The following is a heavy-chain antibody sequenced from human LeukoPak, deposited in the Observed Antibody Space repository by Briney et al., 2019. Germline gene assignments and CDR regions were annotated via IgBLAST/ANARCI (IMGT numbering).Heavy chain of an antibody. J-gene: IGHJ4*02. CDR3: AREVYYYGSGSYFGY. V-gene: IGHV4-59*01. D-gene: IGHD3-10*01. CDR2: IYYSGST. CDR1: GGSISSYY. Sequence: SETLSLTCTVSGGSISSYYWSWIRQPPGKGLEWIGYIYYSGSTNYNPSLKSRVTISVDTSKNQFSLKLSSVTAADTAVYYCAREVYYYGSGSYFGYWGQGTLVTVSS.